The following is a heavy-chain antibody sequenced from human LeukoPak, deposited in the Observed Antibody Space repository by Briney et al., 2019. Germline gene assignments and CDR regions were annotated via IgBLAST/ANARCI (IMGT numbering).Heavy chain of an antibody. Sequence: HPGGSLRLSCAASGFTFSRYSMNWVRQAPGKGLEWVSYISSSSSTRYYADSVKGRFTISRDNAKNSLYLQMNSLRDEDTAVYYCASELYEFWSGRFDYWGQGTLVTVSS. J-gene: IGHJ4*02. V-gene: IGHV3-48*02. CDR1: GFTFSRYS. D-gene: IGHD3-3*01. CDR2: ISSSSSTR. CDR3: ASELYEFWSGRFDY.